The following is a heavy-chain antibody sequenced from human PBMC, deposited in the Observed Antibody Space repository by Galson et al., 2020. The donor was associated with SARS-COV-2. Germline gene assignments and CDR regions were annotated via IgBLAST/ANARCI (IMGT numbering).Heavy chain of an antibody. Sequence: SETLSLTCIVSGGSISSGNYYWSWVRQQPGQGLEWIGHIYNTGTTNYNPSPKRRATMSVDTSANQFSLKVNSVTAADTAVYYCARVEGAWPYYYGMDVWGQGATVTVSS. CDR3: ARVEGAWPYYYGMDV. V-gene: IGHV4-31*03. CDR2: IYNTGTT. J-gene: IGHJ6*02. CDR1: GGSISSGNYY. D-gene: IGHD3-16*01.